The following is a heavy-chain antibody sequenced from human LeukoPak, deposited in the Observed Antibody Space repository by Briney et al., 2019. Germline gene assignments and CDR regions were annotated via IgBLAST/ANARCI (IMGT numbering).Heavy chain of an antibody. Sequence: GGSLRLSCAASGFTFSSYAMSWVRQAPGKGLEWVSAISGSGGSTYYADSVKGRFTISRDNSKNTLYRQMNSLRAEDTAVYYCAKAPDPVPDAFDIWGQGTMVTVSS. V-gene: IGHV3-23*01. CDR3: AKAPDPVPDAFDI. CDR2: ISGSGGST. CDR1: GFTFSSYA. J-gene: IGHJ3*02. D-gene: IGHD6-6*01.